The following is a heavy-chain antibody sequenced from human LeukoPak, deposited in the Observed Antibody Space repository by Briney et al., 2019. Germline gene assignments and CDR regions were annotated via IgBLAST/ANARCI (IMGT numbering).Heavy chain of an antibody. Sequence: SETLSLTCTVSGGSISSGSYYWSWIRQPPGKGLEWIGYIYHSGSTYYNPSLKSRVTISVDRSKNQFSLKLSSVTAADTAVYYCASTPRYCSSTSCYYYGMDVWGQGTTVTVSS. D-gene: IGHD2-2*01. V-gene: IGHV4-30-2*01. CDR2: IYHSGST. CDR1: GGSISSGSYY. CDR3: ASTPRYCSSTSCYYYGMDV. J-gene: IGHJ6*02.